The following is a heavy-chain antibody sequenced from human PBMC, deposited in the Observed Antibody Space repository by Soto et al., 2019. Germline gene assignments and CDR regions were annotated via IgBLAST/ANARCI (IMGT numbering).Heavy chain of an antibody. J-gene: IGHJ4*02. Sequence: QLQLQESGSGLVKPSQTLSLTCAVSGDSISSGGYSWSWIRQPPGKGLEWIGYIYHSGSTYYNPSLQRRVTLSVDRSKNQFSLKLSSVTAADTAVYYCAKVTQVGALDYWGQGTLVTVSS. CDR3: AKVTQVGALDY. CDR2: IYHSGST. CDR1: GDSISSGGYS. D-gene: IGHD1-26*01. V-gene: IGHV4-30-2*01.